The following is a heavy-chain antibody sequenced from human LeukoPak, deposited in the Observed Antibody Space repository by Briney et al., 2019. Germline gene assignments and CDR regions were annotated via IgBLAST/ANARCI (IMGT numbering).Heavy chain of an antibody. V-gene: IGHV1-69*13. D-gene: IGHD6-19*01. CDR2: IIPIFGTA. J-gene: IGHJ5*02. CDR1: GGTFSSYA. Sequence: ASVKVSCKASGGTFSSYAISWVRQAPGQGREWMGGIIPIFGTANYAQKFQGRVTITADESTSTAYMELSSLRSEDTAVYYCARGIAVAGSNWFDPWGQGTLVTVSS. CDR3: ARGIAVAGSNWFDP.